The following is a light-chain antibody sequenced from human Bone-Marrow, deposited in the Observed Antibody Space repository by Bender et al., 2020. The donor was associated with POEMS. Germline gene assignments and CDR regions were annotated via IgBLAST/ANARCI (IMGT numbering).Light chain of an antibody. J-gene: IGLJ3*02. Sequence: QSVLTQPPSVSGAPGQRVTISCTGSRSNIGTAYAVNWYQQLPGRAPTLLIHGNSIRPSGVPDRFSGSRSSTSASLAITGLQPEDEGNYYCQTFDISLRAWVFGGGTKLTVL. CDR1: RSNIGTAYA. V-gene: IGLV1-40*01. CDR2: GNS. CDR3: QTFDISLRAWV.